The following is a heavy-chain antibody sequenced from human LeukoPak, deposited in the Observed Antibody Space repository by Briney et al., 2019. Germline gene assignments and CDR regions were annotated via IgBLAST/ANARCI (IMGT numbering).Heavy chain of an antibody. Sequence: SVKVSCKASGGTFSSYAISWVRQAPGQGLEWMGGIIPIFGTANYAQKFQGRVTITADESTSTAYMELSSQRSEDTAVYYCARGYSSSWYGSGPRGTFYPWGQGTLVTVSS. CDR1: GGTFSSYA. J-gene: IGHJ5*02. CDR2: IIPIFGTA. CDR3: ARGYSSSWYGSGPRGTFYP. V-gene: IGHV1-69*01. D-gene: IGHD6-13*01.